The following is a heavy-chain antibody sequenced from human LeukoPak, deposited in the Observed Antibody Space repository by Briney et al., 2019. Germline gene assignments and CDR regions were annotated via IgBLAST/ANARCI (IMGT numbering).Heavy chain of an antibody. CDR1: GFTFSGNW. Sequence: GGSLRLSCEASGFTFSGNWMSWVRQAPGKGLEWVASINPDGSQKLYVDSVKGRFTISRDNTKSSLYLQMNSLGAEDTAMYYCAKLLGTATTCDSWGQGTRVTVSS. V-gene: IGHV3-7*01. D-gene: IGHD5-24*01. CDR2: INPDGSQK. J-gene: IGHJ4*02. CDR3: AKLLGTATTCDS.